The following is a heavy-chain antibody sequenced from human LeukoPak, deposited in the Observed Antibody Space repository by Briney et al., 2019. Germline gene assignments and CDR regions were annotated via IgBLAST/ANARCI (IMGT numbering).Heavy chain of an antibody. D-gene: IGHD6-13*01. CDR1: EFTFSNYA. V-gene: IGHV3-23*01. CDR3: ARQGSSSWYYYYMDV. Sequence: PGGSLRLSCAASEFTFSNYAMSWVRQAPGKGLEWVSFISDSATITYYADSVKGRFTISRDNSKYTLYLQMNSLRAEDTAVYYCARQGSSSWYYYYMDVWGKGTTVTVSS. CDR2: ISDSATIT. J-gene: IGHJ6*03.